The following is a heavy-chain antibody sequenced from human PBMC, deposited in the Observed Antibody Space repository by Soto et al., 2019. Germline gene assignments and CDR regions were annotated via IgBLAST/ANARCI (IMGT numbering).Heavy chain of an antibody. CDR1: GFSLSSYA. Sequence: PGGSLRLSCVGSGFSLSSYAMSWVRQAPGKGLQWVSTISGSGGSSYSQYYADSVKGRFTVSRDKSKNTLYLQITSLRVEDTAVYYCAKTTGYHPLHWFDPCGQRTLVPVSS. V-gene: IGHV3-23*01. CDR2: ISGSGGSSYSQ. D-gene: IGHD3-9*01. J-gene: IGHJ5*02. CDR3: AKTTGYHPLHWFDP.